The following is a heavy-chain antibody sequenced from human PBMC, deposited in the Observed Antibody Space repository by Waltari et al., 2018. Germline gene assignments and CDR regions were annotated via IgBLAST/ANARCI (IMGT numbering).Heavy chain of an antibody. V-gene: IGHV3-23*01. Sequence: EVQVLESGGDLVQPGGSLSLSCVAAGFDFANSAMSWVRQTPGKGLAWVSTMTGTGGGPLYANSPYYADSVKGRFTISRDNSKNTIYLQMSSLNAEDTAIYYCAKGSGMDVWGQGTTVTVSS. J-gene: IGHJ6*02. CDR3: AKGSGMDV. CDR2: MTGTGGGPLYANSP. CDR1: GFDFANSA.